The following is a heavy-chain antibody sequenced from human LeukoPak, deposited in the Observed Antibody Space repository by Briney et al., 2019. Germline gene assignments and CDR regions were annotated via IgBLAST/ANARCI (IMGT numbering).Heavy chain of an antibody. J-gene: IGHJ5*02. V-gene: IGHV1-46*01. CDR3: ARSYGDYES. CDR1: GYTFTNYY. Sequence: GASVKVSCKESGYTFTNYYMHWVRQAPAQGLEWTGMINPGDGSTTYAQKFQGRVTMTRDTSTSTVHMELSSLRSEDTAVYYCARSYGDYESWGQGTLVTVSS. D-gene: IGHD4-17*01. CDR2: INPGDGST.